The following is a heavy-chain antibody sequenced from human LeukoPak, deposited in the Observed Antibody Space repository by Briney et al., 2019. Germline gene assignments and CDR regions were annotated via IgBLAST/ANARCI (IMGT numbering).Heavy chain of an antibody. V-gene: IGHV4-39*01. CDR2: IYYSGNT. CDR1: GDSISSSNYY. D-gene: IGHD1-26*01. Sequence: PSETLSLTCTVSGDSISSSNYYWGWIRQRPGKGLEWIASIYYSGNTYYKPSLKSRVTISVDTSKNQFSLKPSSVTAADTAVYFCARGGIYYHFDYWGQGTLVTVSS. J-gene: IGHJ4*02. CDR3: ARGGIYYHFDY.